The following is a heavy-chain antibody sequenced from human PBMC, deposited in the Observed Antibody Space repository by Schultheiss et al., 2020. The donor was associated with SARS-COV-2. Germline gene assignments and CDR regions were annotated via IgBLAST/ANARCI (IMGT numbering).Heavy chain of an antibody. J-gene: IGHJ5*02. D-gene: IGHD3-9*01. CDR2: ISAYNGNT. CDR3: ARDTPAPQYYDILTGPENWFDP. CDR1: GYTFTSYG. V-gene: IGHV1-18*01. Sequence: ASVKVSCKASGYTFTSYGISWVRQAPGQGLEWMGWISAYNGNTNYAQKFQGRVTITADKSTSTAYMELSSLRFEDTTVYYCARDTPAPQYYDILTGPENWFDPWGQGTLVTVSS.